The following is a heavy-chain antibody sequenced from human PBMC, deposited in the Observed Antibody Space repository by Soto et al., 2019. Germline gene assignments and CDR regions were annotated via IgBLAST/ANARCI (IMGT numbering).Heavy chain of an antibody. Sequence: ASVKVSCKASGYTFTNYYIHWVRQAPGQGLEWVGIINPSGGSTSYAQRFRGRVTMTRDTSTSTVYMDLSGLRSEDTAVYYCAREDLISMRDYYFTYWGQGSIVPVSS. CDR3: AREDLISMRDYYFTY. V-gene: IGHV1-46*01. J-gene: IGHJ4*02. CDR2: INPSGGST. D-gene: IGHD3-22*01. CDR1: GYTFTNYY.